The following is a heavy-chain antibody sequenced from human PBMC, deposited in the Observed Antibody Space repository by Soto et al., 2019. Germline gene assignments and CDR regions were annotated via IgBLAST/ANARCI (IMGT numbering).Heavy chain of an antibody. CDR2: FYYSGTT. D-gene: IGHD1-26*01. CDR3: ARMTVAVPATTHSFTS. J-gene: IGHJ4*02. Sequence: QVQLQESGPGLVKPSETLSLACTVSGVSVNSGDYYWSWIRQPPGKGLEWIGYFYYSGTTNYNPSLKSRVTISADTSKNQFSLKLRSVTAADAAVYYCARMTVAVPATTHSFTSWGQGTPVTVSS. CDR1: GVSVNSGDYY. V-gene: IGHV4-61*08.